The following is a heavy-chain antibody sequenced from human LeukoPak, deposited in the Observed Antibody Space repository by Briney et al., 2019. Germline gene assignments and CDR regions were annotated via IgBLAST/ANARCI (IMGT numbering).Heavy chain of an antibody. D-gene: IGHD5-12*01. CDR2: ISGNDGGT. CDR3: AREHSGYDFPGRDYYYMDV. J-gene: IGHJ6*03. CDR1: GFTFSSYA. V-gene: IGHV3-23*01. Sequence: PGGSLRLSCAASGFTFSSYAMSWVRQAPGKGLEWVSTISGNDGGTYYADSVKGRFTISRDNAKNSLYLQMNSLRAEDTAVYYCAREHSGYDFPGRDYYYMDVWGKGTTVTVSS.